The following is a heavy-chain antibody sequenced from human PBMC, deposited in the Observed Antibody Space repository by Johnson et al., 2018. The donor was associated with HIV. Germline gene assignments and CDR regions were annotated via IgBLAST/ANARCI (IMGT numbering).Heavy chain of an antibody. Sequence: VQLVESGGGVVQPGRSLRLSCAASGFTFSSYGMHWVRQAPGKGLEWVAFIRYDGSNKYYADSVKGRFSISRDNSKKTLYLQMKSLRVEDTAVYYCAKGTSEGRVNAFANWGLGTVVTVSS. CDR2: IRYDGSNK. CDR3: AKGTSEGRVNAFAN. D-gene: IGHD3-10*01. CDR1: GFTFSSYG. J-gene: IGHJ3*02. V-gene: IGHV3-30*02.